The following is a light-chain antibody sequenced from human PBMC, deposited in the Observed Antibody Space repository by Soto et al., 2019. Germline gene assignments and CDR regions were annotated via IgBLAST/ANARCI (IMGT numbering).Light chain of an antibody. Sequence: EIVLTQSPGTLSLSPGERATLSCRASQSVSSSYLAWYQQKPGQAPRLLIYAASSRATGIPDRFSGSGSGTTFTLPISRLEPEDFAVYYCQQYGSSSWTFGQGTTVEI. V-gene: IGKV3-20*01. J-gene: IGKJ1*01. CDR1: QSVSSSY. CDR3: QQYGSSSWT. CDR2: AAS.